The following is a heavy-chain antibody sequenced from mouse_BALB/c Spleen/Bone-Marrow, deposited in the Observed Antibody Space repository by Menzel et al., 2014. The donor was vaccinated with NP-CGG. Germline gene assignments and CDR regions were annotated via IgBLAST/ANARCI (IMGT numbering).Heavy chain of an antibody. CDR1: GFNIKDTY. Sequence: EVKLQESGAELVKPGASVKLSCTASGFNIKDTYMHWVKQRPEQGLEWIGRIDPANGNTKYDPKFQGKATITADTSSNTAYPQLSSLTSEDTAVYYCARGDYGGFAYWGQGTLVTVSA. CDR3: ARGDYGGFAY. CDR2: IDPANGNT. D-gene: IGHD2-4*01. J-gene: IGHJ3*01. V-gene: IGHV14-3*02.